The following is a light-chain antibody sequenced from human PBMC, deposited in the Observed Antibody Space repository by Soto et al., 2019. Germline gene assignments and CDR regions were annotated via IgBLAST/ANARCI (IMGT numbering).Light chain of an antibody. V-gene: IGKV1D-12*01. CDR2: RAS. Sequence: DIQMTQSPSSVSASVGDGVTITGRASQGISTSLGWYQQKPGKAPKLLIYRASSLQSGVPSRFSGTGSGTDFTLTISNLQPEDFATYHCQQTNSFPLTFGGGTKVEIK. J-gene: IGKJ4*01. CDR1: QGISTS. CDR3: QQTNSFPLT.